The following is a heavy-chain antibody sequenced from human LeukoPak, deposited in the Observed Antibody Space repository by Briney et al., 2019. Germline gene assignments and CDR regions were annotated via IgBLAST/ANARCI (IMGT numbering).Heavy chain of an antibody. J-gene: IGHJ4*02. CDR3: AGDGSSNNWFFY. Sequence: SETLSLTCTVSGGSISSSRSYWGWIRQSPGKGLEWIGSSSSSGTTYYNPSLKNRVTMSLDTTNNQFSLRLTSLTAADTAVYYCAGDGSSNNWFFYWGQGTLVTVSS. D-gene: IGHD1-1*01. CDR2: SSSSGTT. CDR1: GGSISSSRSY. V-gene: IGHV4-39*07.